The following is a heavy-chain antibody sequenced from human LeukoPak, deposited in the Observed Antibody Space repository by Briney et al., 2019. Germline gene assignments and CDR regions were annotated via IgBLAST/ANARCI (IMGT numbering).Heavy chain of an antibody. Sequence: SQTLSLTCTVSGGSISSGDYYWSWIRQPPGKGLEYIGYIYYSGSTYYNPSLKSRITISVDTSKNQFSLKLSSVTAADTAVYYCARGSWSSSIDYWGQGTLVTVSS. J-gene: IGHJ4*02. D-gene: IGHD6-6*01. CDR2: IYYSGST. CDR1: GGSISSGDYY. V-gene: IGHV4-30-4*01. CDR3: ARGSWSSSIDY.